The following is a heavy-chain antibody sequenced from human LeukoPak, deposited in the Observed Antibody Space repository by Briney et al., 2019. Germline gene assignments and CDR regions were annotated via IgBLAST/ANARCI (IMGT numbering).Heavy chain of an antibody. CDR3: ARGGYYDSSGYRDAFDI. CDR1: GFTFSSYA. V-gene: IGHV3-7*01. J-gene: IGHJ3*02. Sequence: PGGSLRLSCAASGFTFSSYAMSWVRQAPGKGLEWVANIKQDGSEKYYVDSVKGRFTISRDNAKNSLYLQMNSLRAEDTAVYYCARGGYYDSSGYRDAFDIWGQGTMVTVSS. CDR2: IKQDGSEK. D-gene: IGHD3-22*01.